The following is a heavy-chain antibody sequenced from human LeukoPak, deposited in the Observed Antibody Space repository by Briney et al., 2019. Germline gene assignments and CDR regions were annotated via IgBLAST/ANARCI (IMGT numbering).Heavy chain of an antibody. J-gene: IGHJ5*02. CDR1: GGSISSYY. Sequence: PSETLSLTCTVSGGSISSYYWSWIRQPAGKGLEWIGRIYTSGSTNYNPSLKSRVTMSVDTSKNQFSLKLSSVTAADTAVYYCARATQLRYFDDNWFDPWGQGTLVTVSS. CDR2: IYTSGST. CDR3: ARATQLRYFDDNWFDP. D-gene: IGHD3-9*01. V-gene: IGHV4-4*07.